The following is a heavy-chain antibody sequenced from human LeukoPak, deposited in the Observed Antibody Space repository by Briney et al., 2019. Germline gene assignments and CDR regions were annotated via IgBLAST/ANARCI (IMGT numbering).Heavy chain of an antibody. J-gene: IGHJ4*02. CDR1: GFTFSGHG. V-gene: IGHV3-23*01. CDR2: ISGRGSVT. D-gene: IGHD5-24*01. Sequence: GGSLRLSCAASGFTFSGHGMNWVRQATGKGLEWVSGISGRGSVTYYADCVKGRFTISRDNSKNMLFLQVNSLRDEDTAVYYCARDDGWIQFDCWGQGTLVTVSS. CDR3: ARDDGWIQFDC.